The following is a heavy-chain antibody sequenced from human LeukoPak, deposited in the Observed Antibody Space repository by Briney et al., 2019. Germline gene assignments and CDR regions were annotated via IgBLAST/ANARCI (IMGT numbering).Heavy chain of an antibody. CDR3: AREGYYYGSGSYYNVPGFDY. V-gene: IGHV3-11*01. J-gene: IGHJ4*02. Sequence: PGGSLRLSCAASGFTFSDYYMSWIRQAPGKGLEWVSYISSSGSTIYYAGSVKGRFTISRDNAKNSLYLQMNSLRAEDTAVYYCAREGYYYGSGSYYNVPGFDYWGQGTLVTVSS. D-gene: IGHD3-10*01. CDR2: ISSSGSTI. CDR1: GFTFSDYY.